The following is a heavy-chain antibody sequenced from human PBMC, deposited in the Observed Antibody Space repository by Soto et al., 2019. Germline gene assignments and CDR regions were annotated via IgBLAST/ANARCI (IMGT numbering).Heavy chain of an antibody. CDR1: GFTFSSYG. V-gene: IGHV3-30*18. CDR2: ISYDGSNK. D-gene: IGHD3-3*01. CDR3: AKDIAYYDFWSGYSGYYYGMDV. J-gene: IGHJ6*01. Sequence: QVQLVESGGGVVQPGRSLRLSCAASGFTFSSYGMHWVRQAPGKGLEWVAVISYDGSNKYYADSVKGRFTISRDNSKNTLYLQMNSLRAEDTAVYYCAKDIAYYDFWSGYSGYYYGMDVW.